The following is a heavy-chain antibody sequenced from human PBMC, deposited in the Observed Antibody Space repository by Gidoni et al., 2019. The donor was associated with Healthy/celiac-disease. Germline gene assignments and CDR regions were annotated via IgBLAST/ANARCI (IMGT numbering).Heavy chain of an antibody. D-gene: IGHD2-21*01. CDR1: GFTFSSYA. CDR3: AKHRPVVVIAKTYYFDY. J-gene: IGHJ4*02. CDR2: ISGSGGST. V-gene: IGHV3-23*01. Sequence: EVQLLESGGGLVQPGGSLRLSCAASGFTFSSYAMGWVRQAPGKGLEWVSAISGSGGSTYYADSVKGRFTISRDNSKNTLYLQMNSLRAEDTAVYYCAKHRPVVVIAKTYYFDYWGQGTLVTVSS.